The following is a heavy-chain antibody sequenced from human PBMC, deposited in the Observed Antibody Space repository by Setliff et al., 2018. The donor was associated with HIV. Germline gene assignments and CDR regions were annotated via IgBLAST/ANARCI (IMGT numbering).Heavy chain of an antibody. Sequence: ASVKVSCKPSEYSFTSYDINWVRQATGQGLEWVGWLNPNSHNTGYAQKFQGRVAMTWDTSISTAYMELNNLKFEDTAVYYCARARRDSYDRGRRNHYYIDVWGKGTTVTVSS. CDR1: EYSFTSYD. J-gene: IGHJ6*03. V-gene: IGHV1-8*01. D-gene: IGHD3-22*01. CDR2: LNPNSHNT. CDR3: ARARRDSYDRGRRNHYYIDV.